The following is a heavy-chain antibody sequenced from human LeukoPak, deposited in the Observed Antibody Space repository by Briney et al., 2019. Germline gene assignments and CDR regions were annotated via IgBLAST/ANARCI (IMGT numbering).Heavy chain of an antibody. V-gene: IGHV5-51*01. CDR1: GYSFTCYW. CDR2: IYPGDSDT. Sequence: GESLKISCKGSGYSFTCYWIGWVRQMPGKGLDWMGIIYPGDSDTRYSPSFQGQVTISADKSISTAYLQWSSLKASDTAMYYCARPKKDKGYDAFDIWGQGTMVTVSS. CDR3: ARPKKDKGYDAFDI. J-gene: IGHJ3*02. D-gene: IGHD6-13*01.